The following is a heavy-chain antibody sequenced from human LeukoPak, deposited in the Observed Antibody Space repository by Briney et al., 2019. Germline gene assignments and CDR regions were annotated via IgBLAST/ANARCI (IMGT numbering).Heavy chain of an antibody. CDR3: ARGNSRVRSSLDTAMVYYYYYMDV. D-gene: IGHD5-18*01. J-gene: IGHJ6*03. CDR1: GYTFTSYG. V-gene: IGHV1-18*01. Sequence: AAVKVSCKASGYTFTSYGISWVRQAPAQGLEWMGWISAYNGNTNYAQKLQGRGTMTTDTSTSTAYMELRSLRSDDTAVYYSARGNSRVRSSLDTAMVYYYYYMDVWGKGTTVTVSS. CDR2: ISAYNGNT.